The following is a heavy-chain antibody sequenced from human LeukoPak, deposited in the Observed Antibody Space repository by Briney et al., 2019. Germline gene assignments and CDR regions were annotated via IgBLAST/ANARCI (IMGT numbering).Heavy chain of an antibody. CDR1: GASISSYY. CDR2: IYYSGSS. D-gene: IGHD3-10*01. V-gene: IGHV4-59*01. J-gene: IGHJ3*02. CDR3: ARVDGRYYYGSGSYSLALDAFDI. Sequence: SETLSLTCTVSGASISSYYWSWIRQPPGKGLEWIGYIYYSGSSNYNPSLKSRVIMSVDTSKNQFSLKLSSVTAADTAVYYCARVDGRYYYGSGSYSLALDAFDIWGQGTMVTVSS.